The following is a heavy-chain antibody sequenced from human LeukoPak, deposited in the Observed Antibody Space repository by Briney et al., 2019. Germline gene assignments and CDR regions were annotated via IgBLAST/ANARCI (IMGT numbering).Heavy chain of an antibody. CDR2: ISYDGSNK. CDR1: GFTFSSYA. Sequence: GGSLRLSCAASGFTFSSYAMHWVCQAPGKGLEWVAVISYDGSNKYYADSVKGRFTISRDNSKNTLYLQMNSLRAEDTAVYYCARQQWLNWGQGTLVTVSS. J-gene: IGHJ4*02. D-gene: IGHD6-19*01. V-gene: IGHV3-30*04. CDR3: ARQQWLN.